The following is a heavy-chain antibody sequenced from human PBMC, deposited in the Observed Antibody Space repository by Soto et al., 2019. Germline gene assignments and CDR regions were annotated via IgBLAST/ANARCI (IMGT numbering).Heavy chain of an antibody. D-gene: IGHD1-26*01. CDR3: ARGGESYYKYWFDP. CDR1: GDSINAYY. CDR2: IYYSGST. V-gene: IGHV4-59*01. Sequence: QVQLQESGPGLVKPSETLSLTCTVSGDSINAYYWNWVRQPPGEGLEWIGYIYYSGSTSYNPSLKSRVTISLDTSKNQFSLKLSSVTAADTAVYYCARGGESYYKYWFDPWGQGTLVTVSS. J-gene: IGHJ5*02.